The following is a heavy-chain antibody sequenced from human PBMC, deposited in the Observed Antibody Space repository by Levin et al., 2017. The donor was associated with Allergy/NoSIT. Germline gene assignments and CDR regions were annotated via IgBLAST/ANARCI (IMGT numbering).Heavy chain of an antibody. Sequence: LSLTCAASGFTFSSYGMHWVRQAPGKGLEWVAVISYDGSNKYYADSVKGRFTISRDNSKNTLYLQMNSLRAEDTAVYYCAKVDTMGYYYYGMDVWGQGTTVTVSS. V-gene: IGHV3-30*18. CDR1: GFTFSSYG. CDR2: ISYDGSNK. D-gene: IGHD5-18*01. CDR3: AKVDTMGYYYYGMDV. J-gene: IGHJ6*02.